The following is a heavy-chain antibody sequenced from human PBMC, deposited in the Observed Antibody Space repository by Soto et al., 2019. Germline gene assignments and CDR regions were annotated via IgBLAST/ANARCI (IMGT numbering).Heavy chain of an antibody. CDR1: GYTFTSYG. CDR2: ISAYNGNT. J-gene: IGHJ4*02. Sequence: GSSVKVSCKASGYTFTSYGISWVRQAPGQGLEWMGWISAYNGNTNYAQKLQGRVTMTTDKSTSTAYMELRSLRSDDTAVYYCARDATMVRGVIKLTDYCGQGTLVTVSS. V-gene: IGHV1-18*01. CDR3: ARDATMVRGVIKLTDY. D-gene: IGHD3-10*01.